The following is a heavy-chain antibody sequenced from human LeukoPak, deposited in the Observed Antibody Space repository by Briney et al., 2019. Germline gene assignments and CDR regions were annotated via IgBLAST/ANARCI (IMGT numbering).Heavy chain of an antibody. CDR3: ARSGMWFSTND. CDR1: GYTVTNYY. J-gene: IGHJ4*02. Sequence: GASVKVSCKASGYTVTNYYMHWMRQAPGQGLEWMGMINPSISSRTYAQKFQGRVTVTSDTSTSTVYMEVSSLRSEDTAIYYCARSGMWFSTNDWGQGTLVTVSS. CDR2: INPSISSR. V-gene: IGHV1-46*01. D-gene: IGHD2-21*01.